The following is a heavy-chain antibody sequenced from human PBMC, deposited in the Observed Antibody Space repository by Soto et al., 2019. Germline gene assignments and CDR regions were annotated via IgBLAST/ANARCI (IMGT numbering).Heavy chain of an antibody. J-gene: IGHJ4*02. D-gene: IGHD2-15*01. V-gene: IGHV3-9*01. CDR2: ISWDSSTI. Sequence: EVQLAESGGGLVQPGRSLRLSCAASGFTFDNCGMHWVRQAPGKGLEWVAGISWDSSTIGYADSVKGRFIISRDDAKNSLYLQMDSLRGEDTALYYCVQGRYPTMATPLDHWGQGTQVIVSS. CDR3: VQGRYPTMATPLDH. CDR1: GFTFDNCG.